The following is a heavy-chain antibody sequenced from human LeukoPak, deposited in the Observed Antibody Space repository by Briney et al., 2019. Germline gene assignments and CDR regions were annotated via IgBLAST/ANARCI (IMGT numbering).Heavy chain of an antibody. Sequence: SETLSLTCTVSGGSNYWGWIRQPPGKGLEWIAYIHYSGTTNYNPSLKSRVTISIDTSKNQFSLKLNSVTAADTAVYYCAKHSNWNAGVDWFDPWGQGTLVTVSS. CDR1: GGSNY. CDR2: IHYSGTT. D-gene: IGHD1-20*01. V-gene: IGHV4-59*08. CDR3: AKHSNWNAGVDWFDP. J-gene: IGHJ5*02.